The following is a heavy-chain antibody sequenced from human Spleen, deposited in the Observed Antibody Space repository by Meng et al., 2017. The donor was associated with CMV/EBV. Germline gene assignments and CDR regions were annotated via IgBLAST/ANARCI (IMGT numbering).Heavy chain of an antibody. CDR1: GYTLTEFS. D-gene: IGHD2-2*01. Sequence: QLVQSGGWVEKPGASLNDYFKVFGYTLTEFSMHWVRQAPGKGLEWMGGFNPEDGETIYAQKFQGRVTMTEDTSTDTAYMELSSLRSEDTAVYYCATLVEPPPFDYWGQGTLVTVSS. CDR2: FNPEDGET. CDR3: ATLVEPPPFDY. J-gene: IGHJ4*02. V-gene: IGHV1-24*01.